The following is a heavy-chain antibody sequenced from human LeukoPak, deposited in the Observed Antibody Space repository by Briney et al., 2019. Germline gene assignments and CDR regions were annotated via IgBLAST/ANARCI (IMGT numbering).Heavy chain of an antibody. CDR1: GYAFSDYY. CDR3: ARGIPRSYCTPIDCNPNWFDP. V-gene: IGHV1-2*02. CDR2: IDPTSGDT. J-gene: IGHJ5*02. Sequence: ASVKVSCKAPGYAFSDYYMHWVRQAPGQGLEWMGWIDPTSGDTKYAHKFQGRVSMTRDTSISTADMEVSSLRSDDTAVYYCARGIPRSYCTPIDCNPNWFDPWGQGTLVIVSS. D-gene: IGHD2-8*01.